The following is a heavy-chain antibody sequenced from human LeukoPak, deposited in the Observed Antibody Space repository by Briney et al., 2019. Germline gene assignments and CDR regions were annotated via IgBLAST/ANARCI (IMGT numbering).Heavy chain of an antibody. D-gene: IGHD5-18*01. CDR3: ARDSARGYSYGYNAFDI. Sequence: ASVKVSCKASGYNFRNYGIGWVRQAPIQGLEWMGWITAGNGNTNYAQKVQGRVTMTTDSSTSTAYMELRSLRSDDTAVYFCARDSARGYSYGYNAFDIWGQGTMVTVCS. J-gene: IGHJ3*02. V-gene: IGHV1-18*01. CDR1: GYNFRNYG. CDR2: ITAGNGNT.